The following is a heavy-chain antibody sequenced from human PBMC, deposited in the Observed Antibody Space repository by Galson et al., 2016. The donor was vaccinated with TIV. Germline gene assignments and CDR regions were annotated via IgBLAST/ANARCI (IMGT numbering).Heavy chain of an antibody. Sequence: SVKVSCKASGYTFTGYYIHWVRQAPGQGLEWMGRIIAIFGTANYAQKFQGRVTITADESTNTVYLELSSLTSEDTAVYYCARLPSYYGSGNHWFDPWGQGTLVTVSS. V-gene: IGHV1-69*13. CDR3: ARLPSYYGSGNHWFDP. J-gene: IGHJ5*02. D-gene: IGHD3-10*01. CDR1: GYTFTGYY. CDR2: IIAIFGTA.